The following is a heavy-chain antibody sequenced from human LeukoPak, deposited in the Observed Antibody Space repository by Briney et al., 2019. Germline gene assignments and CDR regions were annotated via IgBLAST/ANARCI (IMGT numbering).Heavy chain of an antibody. Sequence: SETLSLTCTVSGGSISSYYWSWIRQPPGKGLEWIGYIYYSGSTNYNPSLKSRVTISVDTSKNQFSLKLSSVTAADTAVYYCARQAAGYSKASNRYYFDYWGQGTLVTVSS. D-gene: IGHD4-11*01. V-gene: IGHV4-59*08. J-gene: IGHJ4*02. CDR1: GGSISSYY. CDR3: ARQAAGYSKASNRYYFDY. CDR2: IYYSGST.